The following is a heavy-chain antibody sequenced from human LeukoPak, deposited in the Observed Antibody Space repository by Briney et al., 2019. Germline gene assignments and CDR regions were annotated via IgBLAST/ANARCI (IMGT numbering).Heavy chain of an antibody. J-gene: IGHJ4*02. D-gene: IGHD6-19*01. CDR3: ASGAVADHFDY. CDR2: INSDGSST. CDR1: GFIFSSYW. Sequence: GGSLRLSCAASGFIFSSYWMHWVRQAPGKGLVWVSRINSDGSSTSYADSVKGRFTISRDNAKDTLYLQMNSLRAEDTAVYYCASGAVADHFDYWGQGTLVTVSS. V-gene: IGHV3-74*01.